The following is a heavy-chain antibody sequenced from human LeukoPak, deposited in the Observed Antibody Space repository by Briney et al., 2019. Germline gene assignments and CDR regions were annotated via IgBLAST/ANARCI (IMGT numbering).Heavy chain of an antibody. CDR2: ISYSGST. J-gene: IGHJ4*02. CDR1: GGSINGGAYY. CDR3: AREKMAPRALDY. Sequence: PSETLSLTCTVSGGSINGGAYYWSWIRQYPGKGLEWIGHISYSGSTNYIPSLKSRLIISLDTSTNQFSLKLSSVTAADTALYYCAREKMAPRALDYWGQGTLVTVSS. V-gene: IGHV4-31*03. D-gene: IGHD5-24*01.